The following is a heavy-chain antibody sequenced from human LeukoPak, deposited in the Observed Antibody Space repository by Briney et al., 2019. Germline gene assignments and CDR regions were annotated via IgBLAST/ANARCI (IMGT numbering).Heavy chain of an antibody. CDR3: ARGSGSYSDY. D-gene: IGHD1-26*01. V-gene: IGHV4-39*07. Sequence: SETLSLTCTVSGGSISSSSYYWGWIRQPPGKGLEWIGSIYYSGSTYYNPSLKSRVTISVDTSKNQSSLKLSSVTAADTAVYYCARGSGSYSDYWGQGTLVTVSS. J-gene: IGHJ4*02. CDR1: GGSISSSSYY. CDR2: IYYSGST.